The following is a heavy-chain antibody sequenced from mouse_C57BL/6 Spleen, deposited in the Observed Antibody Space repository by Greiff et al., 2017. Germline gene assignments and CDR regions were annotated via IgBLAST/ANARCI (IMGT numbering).Heavy chain of an antibody. Sequence: VQLQQPGAELVKPGASVKMSCKASGYTFTSYWITWVKQRPGQGLEWIGDIYPGSGSTNYNEKFKSKATLTVDTSSSTAYMQLSSLTSEDSAVYYCASNYGSSSPWFAYWGQGTLVTVSA. J-gene: IGHJ3*01. CDR1: GYTFTSYW. CDR2: IYPGSGST. D-gene: IGHD1-1*01. V-gene: IGHV1-55*01. CDR3: ASNYGSSSPWFAY.